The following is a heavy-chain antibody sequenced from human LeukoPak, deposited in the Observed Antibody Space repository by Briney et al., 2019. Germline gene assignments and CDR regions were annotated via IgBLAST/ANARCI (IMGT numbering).Heavy chain of an antibody. V-gene: IGHV1-8*01. J-gene: IGHJ6*02. D-gene: IGHD3-10*01. CDR3: ARVPTMVRGRSYYYYYYGMDV. CDR1: GYTFTSYD. CDR2: MNPNSGNT. Sequence: ASVKVSCKASGYTFTSYDINWVRQATGQGLEWMGWMNPNSGNTGYAQKFQGRVAMTRNTSISTAYMELSSLRSEDTAVHYCARVPTMVRGRSYYYYYYGMDVWGQGTTVTVSS.